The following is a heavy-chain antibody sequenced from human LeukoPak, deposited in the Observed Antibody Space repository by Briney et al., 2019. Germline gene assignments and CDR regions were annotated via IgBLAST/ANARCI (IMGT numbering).Heavy chain of an antibody. J-gene: IGHJ4*02. CDR3: AFDMITFGGVDY. Sequence: GGSLRLSCAASGFTLSTYWMSWVRQAPGKGPEWVATIKQDGSEKYYVDSAKGRFTISRDNAKNSLYLQMNSLRAEDTAVYYCAFDMITFGGVDYWGQGTLVTVSS. CDR2: IKQDGSEK. D-gene: IGHD3-16*01. V-gene: IGHV3-7*02. CDR1: GFTLSTYW.